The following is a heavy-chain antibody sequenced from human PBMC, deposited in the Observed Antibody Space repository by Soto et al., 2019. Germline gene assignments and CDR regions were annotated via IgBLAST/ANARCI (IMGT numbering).Heavy chain of an antibody. CDR1: GGSISSRSYY. D-gene: IGHD1-26*01. V-gene: IGHV4-39*01. CDR3: ARPPGNYYGGFDP. J-gene: IGHJ5*02. Sequence: QLQLQESGPGLVKPSETLSLICTVSGGSISSRSYYWGWIRQPPGKVLEWIGSIYYSGSTYYNPSLKSRVTISVDTSKDQFALKLSSVTAADTAVYYCARPPGNYYGGFDPWGQGTLVTVSS. CDR2: IYYSGST.